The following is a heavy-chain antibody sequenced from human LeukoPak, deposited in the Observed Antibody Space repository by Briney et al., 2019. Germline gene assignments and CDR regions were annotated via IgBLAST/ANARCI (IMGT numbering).Heavy chain of an antibody. J-gene: IGHJ4*02. CDR1: GYTFTSYG. CDR2: ISAYNGNT. V-gene: IGHV1-18*01. CDR3: ARDQDSSGTDY. Sequence: ASVKVFCKASGYTFTSYGISWVRQAPGQGLEWMGWISAYNGNTNYAQKLQGRVTMTTDTSTSTAYMELRSLRSEDAAVYYCARDQDSSGTDYWGQGTLVTVSS. D-gene: IGHD3-22*01.